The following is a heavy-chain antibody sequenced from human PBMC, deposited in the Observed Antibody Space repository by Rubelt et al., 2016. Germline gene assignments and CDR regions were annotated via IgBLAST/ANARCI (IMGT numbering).Heavy chain of an antibody. J-gene: IGHJ4*02. Sequence: QVQLVQSGAEVKKPGASVKVSCKASGYTFNSYGISWVRQAPGQGLEWMGWISVYNGNTNYAQKLTGRVTMTTDTSTRTADMELRSLRSDDTAVYYCARSGENSGYWQFDYWGQGTLVTVSS. D-gene: IGHD5-12*01. CDR2: ISVYNGNT. V-gene: IGHV1-18*01. CDR3: ARSGENSGYWQFDY. CDR1: GYTFNSYG.